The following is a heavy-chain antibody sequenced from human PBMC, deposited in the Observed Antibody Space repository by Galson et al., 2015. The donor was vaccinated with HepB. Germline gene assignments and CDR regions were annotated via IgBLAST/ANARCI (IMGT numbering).Heavy chain of an antibody. CDR2: ISNSGNTI. J-gene: IGHJ4*02. CDR3: AREGWLRAGYFDD. D-gene: IGHD5-12*01. Sequence: SLRLSCAASGFIFSDYYMSWIRQAPGKGLEWISYISNSGNTIYYADSVKGRFTISRDNARNSLYLQMKSLRADDTAVYYCAREGWLRAGYFDDWDQGTRVTVSS. V-gene: IGHV3-11*01. CDR1: GFIFSDYY.